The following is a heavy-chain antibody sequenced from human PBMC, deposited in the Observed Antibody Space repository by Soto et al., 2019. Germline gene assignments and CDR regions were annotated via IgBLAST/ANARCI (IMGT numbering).Heavy chain of an antibody. Sequence: GASVKVSFKASGFTFTSSAVQWVRQARGQRLEWIGWIVVGSGNTNYAQKFQERVTITRDMSTSTAYMELSSLRSEDTAVYYCAADRRVQLVLGYWGQGTLVTVSS. J-gene: IGHJ4*02. CDR1: GFTFTSSA. CDR2: IVVGSGNT. D-gene: IGHD6-13*01. V-gene: IGHV1-58*01. CDR3: AADRRVQLVLGY.